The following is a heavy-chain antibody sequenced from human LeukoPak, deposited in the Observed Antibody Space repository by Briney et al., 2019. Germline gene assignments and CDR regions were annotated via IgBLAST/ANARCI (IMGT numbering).Heavy chain of an antibody. J-gene: IGHJ4*02. CDR3: AREADSSSFFDY. Sequence: GGSLRLSCAASGFTFSSYSMNWVRQAPGKGLEWVSSISSSSSYIYYADSVKGRFTISRDNAKNSLYLQMNSLRAEDTAVYYCAREADSSSFFDYWGQGTLVTVSS. D-gene: IGHD6-6*01. V-gene: IGHV3-21*01. CDR1: GFTFSSYS. CDR2: ISSSSSYI.